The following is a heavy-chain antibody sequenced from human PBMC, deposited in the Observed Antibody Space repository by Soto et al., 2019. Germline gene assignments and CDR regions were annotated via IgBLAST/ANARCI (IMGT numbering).Heavy chain of an antibody. Sequence: GGSLRLSCAASGFTFSSYGMHWVRQAPGKGLEWVAVISYDGSNKYYADSVKGRFTISRDNSKNTLYLQMNSLRAEDTAVYYCAKDRGHSSGWYERRYYYYGMDVWGQGTTVTVSS. D-gene: IGHD6-19*01. J-gene: IGHJ6*02. V-gene: IGHV3-30*18. CDR2: ISYDGSNK. CDR1: GFTFSSYG. CDR3: AKDRGHSSGWYERRYYYYGMDV.